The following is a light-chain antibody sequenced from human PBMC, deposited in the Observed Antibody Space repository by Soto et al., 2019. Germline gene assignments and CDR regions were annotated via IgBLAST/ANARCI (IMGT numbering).Light chain of an antibody. CDR3: SSYTTSSTRV. V-gene: IGLV2-14*03. CDR2: EVS. CDR1: SSDVGAYDF. J-gene: IGLJ1*01. Sequence: QSALAQPASVSGSPGQSITISCTGTSSDVGAYDFVSWYQQHPDKAPKLMIYEVSNRPSGVSYRFSGSKSVNTATLTISGLQAEDEADYYCSSYTTSSTRVFGTGTKLTAL.